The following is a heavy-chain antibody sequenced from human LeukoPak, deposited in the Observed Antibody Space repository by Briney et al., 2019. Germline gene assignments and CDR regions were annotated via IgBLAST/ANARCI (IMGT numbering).Heavy chain of an antibody. CDR3: ARENYGTLDY. J-gene: IGHJ4*02. Sequence: QPSETLSLTCAVYGESFSGNYWSWVRQAPGKGLEWVANIKQDGSEKYYVDSVKGRFTISRDNAKSSLYLQMNSLRAEDTAVYYCARENYGTLDYWGQGTLVTVSS. CDR2: IKQDGSEK. D-gene: IGHD1-7*01. V-gene: IGHV3-7*01. CDR1: GESFSGNY.